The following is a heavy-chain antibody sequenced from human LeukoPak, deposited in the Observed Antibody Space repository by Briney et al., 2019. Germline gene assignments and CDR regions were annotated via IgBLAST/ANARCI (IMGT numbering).Heavy chain of an antibody. D-gene: IGHD6-19*01. Sequence: SETLSLTCAVYGRSFSGYYWSWIRQPPGKGLEWIGEINHSGSTNYNPSLKSRVTISVDTSKNQFSLKLSSVTAADTAVYYCARRAVAGGLDYWGQGTLVTVSS. CDR1: GRSFSGYY. CDR3: ARRAVAGGLDY. CDR2: INHSGST. V-gene: IGHV4-34*01. J-gene: IGHJ4*02.